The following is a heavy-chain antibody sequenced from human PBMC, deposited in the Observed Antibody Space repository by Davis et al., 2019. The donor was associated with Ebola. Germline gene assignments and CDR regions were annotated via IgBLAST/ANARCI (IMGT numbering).Heavy chain of an antibody. Sequence: GESLKISCAASGFSFNEAWTWMNWVRQAPGKGLEWVGSIRSKTNGGIIEYAAFVEGRFIISRDDSKNTLFLQINSLRTEDTAVYYCSTDPARGYWGQGTLVNVSS. CDR2: IRSKTNGGII. J-gene: IGHJ4*02. CDR3: STDPARGY. CDR1: GFSFNEAW. V-gene: IGHV3-15*07.